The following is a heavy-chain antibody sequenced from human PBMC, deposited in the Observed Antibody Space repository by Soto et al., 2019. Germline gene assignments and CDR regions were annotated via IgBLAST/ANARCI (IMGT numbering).Heavy chain of an antibody. CDR1: GFTFSSYG. Sequence: QVQLVESGGGVVQPGRSLRLFCAASGFTFSSYGMHWVRQAPGKGLEWVAVIWYDGSNKYYADSVKGRFTISRDNSKNTLYLQMNSLRAEDTAVYYCARDRIAVAEGAFDIWGQGTMVTVSS. CDR3: ARDRIAVAEGAFDI. V-gene: IGHV3-33*01. CDR2: IWYDGSNK. D-gene: IGHD6-19*01. J-gene: IGHJ3*02.